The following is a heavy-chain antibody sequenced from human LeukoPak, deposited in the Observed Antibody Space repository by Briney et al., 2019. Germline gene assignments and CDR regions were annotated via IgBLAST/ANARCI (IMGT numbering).Heavy chain of an antibody. J-gene: IGHJ3*02. CDR3: ATHYDVLTGYAAAAFDI. CDR1: GGSISPYY. Sequence: SETLSLTCTVSGGSISPYYWSWIRQSPGKGLEWIGYIYYSGTTHYNPSPESRVTMSVDTSKSQFSLKLSAVTAADTAVYYCATHYDVLTGYAAAAFDIWGQGTMVTVSS. D-gene: IGHD3-9*01. CDR2: IYYSGTT. V-gene: IGHV4-59*08.